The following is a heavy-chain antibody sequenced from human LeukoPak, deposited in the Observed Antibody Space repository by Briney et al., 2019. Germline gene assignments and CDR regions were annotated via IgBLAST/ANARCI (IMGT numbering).Heavy chain of an antibody. V-gene: IGHV4-59*12. CDR1: DGSMNNYY. J-gene: IGHJ2*01. CDR3: ARLLSRRNRDGYIYMWYFDL. D-gene: IGHD5-24*01. Sequence: PSETLSLTCTVSDGSMNNYYWGWIRESPGKGLEWIGYIYYSGSTTYNPSLKSPVTISVDTSKNQFSLELRSVTAADTAVYYCARLLSRRNRDGYIYMWYFDLWGRGTLVTVSS. CDR2: IYYSGST.